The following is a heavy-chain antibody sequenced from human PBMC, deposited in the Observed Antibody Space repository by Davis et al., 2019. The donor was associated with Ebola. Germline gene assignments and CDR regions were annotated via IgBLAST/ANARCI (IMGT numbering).Heavy chain of an antibody. V-gene: IGHV1-18*01. Sequence: ASVKVSCKASGGTFSSYGISWVRQVPGQGLEWMGWISAYNGNTNYAQKLQGRVTMTTDTSTSTAYMELRSLRSDDTAVYYCAREGDIVVVPAAIPGPGYYGMDVWGQGTTVTVSS. D-gene: IGHD2-2*02. J-gene: IGHJ6*02. CDR1: GGTFSSYG. CDR2: ISAYNGNT. CDR3: AREGDIVVVPAAIPGPGYYGMDV.